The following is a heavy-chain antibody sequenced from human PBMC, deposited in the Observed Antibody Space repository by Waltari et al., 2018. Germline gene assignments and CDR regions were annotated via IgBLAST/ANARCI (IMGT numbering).Heavy chain of an antibody. D-gene: IGHD2-2*01. CDR3: ARTGYCSTTSCTFFDY. CDR2: IYYNGIT. J-gene: IGHJ4*02. CDR1: GGSISSSYYY. Sequence: QLQLQESGPGLVRPSETLSLTCTVSGGSISSSYYYWGWIRQPPGKGLELIGSIYYNGITYYNPSLESRVTISADTSKNQFSLKLKSVTAADTAVYYCARTGYCSTTSCTFFDYWGQGTLVTVSS. V-gene: IGHV4-39*01.